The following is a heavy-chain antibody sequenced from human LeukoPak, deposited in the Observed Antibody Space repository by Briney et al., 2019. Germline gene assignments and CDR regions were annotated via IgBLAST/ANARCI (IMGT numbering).Heavy chain of an antibody. CDR3: ARGREGDY. J-gene: IGHJ4*02. CDR1: GFAFNSYS. Sequence: GGSLRLSCAASGFAFNSYSMNWVRQTPGKGLEWVANIKQDGSEKYYVDSVKGRFTISRDNAKNSLYLQMNSLRAEDTAVYYCARGREGDYWGQGTLVTVSS. V-gene: IGHV3-7*01. D-gene: IGHD5-24*01. CDR2: IKQDGSEK.